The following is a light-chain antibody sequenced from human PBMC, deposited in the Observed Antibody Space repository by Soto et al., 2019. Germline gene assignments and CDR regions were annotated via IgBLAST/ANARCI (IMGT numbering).Light chain of an antibody. CDR2: GNS. CDR1: SSNIGAGYD. J-gene: IGLJ2*01. CDR3: QSYDSSLSGVV. V-gene: IGLV1-40*01. Sequence: QSVLTQPPSVSGAPGQRVTISCTGSSSNIGAGYDLHWYQQLPGTAPKLLIYGNSNRPSGVPDRFSGSKSGTSASLAITGLQAEDEADYCCQSYDSSLSGVVFGGGTQLTVL.